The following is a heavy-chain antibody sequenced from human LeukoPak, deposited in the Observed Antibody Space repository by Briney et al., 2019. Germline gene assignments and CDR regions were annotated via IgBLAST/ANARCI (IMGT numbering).Heavy chain of an antibody. CDR2: IKQDGSDK. Sequence: SGGSLRLSCAASGFTFSNSWMSWVRQAPGKGLEWVANIKQDGSDKYYVDSVKGRFTISRDNAKNSLDLQMNSLRAEDTAVYYCARGGGTYSDWGKGTLVTVSS. D-gene: IGHD1-26*01. CDR1: GFTFSNSW. V-gene: IGHV3-7*04. J-gene: IGHJ4*02. CDR3: ARGGGTYSD.